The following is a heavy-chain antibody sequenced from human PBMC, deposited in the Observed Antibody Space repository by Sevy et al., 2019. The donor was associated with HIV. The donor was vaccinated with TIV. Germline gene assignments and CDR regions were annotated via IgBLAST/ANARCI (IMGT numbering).Heavy chain of an antibody. CDR3: ARGTDGYNSNYYYYYGMDV. D-gene: IGHD5-12*01. V-gene: IGHV5-51*01. CDR1: GYSFTSYW. Sequence: GESLKISCKGSGYSFTSYWIGRVRQMPGKGLEWMGIIYPGDSDTRYSPSFQGQVTISADKSISTAYLQWSSLKASDTAMYYCARGTDGYNSNYYYYYGMDVWGQGTTVTVSS. CDR2: IYPGDSDT. J-gene: IGHJ6*02.